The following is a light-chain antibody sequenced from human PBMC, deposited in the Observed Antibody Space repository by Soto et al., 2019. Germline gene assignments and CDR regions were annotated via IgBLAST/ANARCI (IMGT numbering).Light chain of an antibody. CDR1: QSIINY. J-gene: IGKJ1*01. CDR2: AAS. Sequence: DIQMTQSPSSLSASVGDRVTITCRASQSIINYLNWYQQKPGKAPRVLIYAASNLQGGVPSRFSGSGSGTDFTLTISSLQHEDFATYYCQQSYTTPWTFGQGTTVEIK. CDR3: QQSYTTPWT. V-gene: IGKV1-39*01.